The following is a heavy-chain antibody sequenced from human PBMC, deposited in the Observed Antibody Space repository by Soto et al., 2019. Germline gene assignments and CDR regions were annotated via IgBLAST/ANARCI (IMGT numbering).Heavy chain of an antibody. CDR2: ISYDGSNK. CDR3: ARFPNGNHVNGMDV. J-gene: IGHJ6*02. D-gene: IGHD3-16*01. CDR1: GFTFSSYA. Sequence: GGSLRLSCPASGFTFSSYAMHWVRQAPGKGLEWVAVISYDGSNKYYADSVKGRFTISRDNSKNTLYLQMNSLRAEDTAVYYCARFPNGNHVNGMDVWGQGTTVTVS. V-gene: IGHV3-30-3*01.